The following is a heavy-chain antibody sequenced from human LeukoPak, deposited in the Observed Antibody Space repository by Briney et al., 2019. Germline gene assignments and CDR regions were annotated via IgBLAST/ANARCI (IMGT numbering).Heavy chain of an antibody. CDR3: ARDIGSNWFDP. V-gene: IGHV4-31*03. J-gene: IGHJ5*02. D-gene: IGHD5/OR15-5a*01. CDR2: IYYSGST. CDR1: GGSICSGGYY. Sequence: SETLSLTCTVSGGSICSGGYYWSWIRQHPGKGLEWIGYIYYSGSTYYNPSLKSRVTISVDTSKNQFSLKLSSVTAADTAVYYCARDIGSNWFDPWGQGTLVAVSS.